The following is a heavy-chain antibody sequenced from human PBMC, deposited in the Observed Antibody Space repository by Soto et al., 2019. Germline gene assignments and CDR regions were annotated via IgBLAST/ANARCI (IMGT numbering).Heavy chain of an antibody. Sequence: QVQLVESGGGVVQPGRSLRLSCAASGFTFSSYGMHWVRQAPGKGLEWVAVISYDGSNKYYADSVKGRFTISRDNSKNTLYLQMNSLRAEDKAVYYCAKDLEPPRCSSSSCYYYDYGMDGWGQGTTVSVSS. CDR3: AKDLEPPRCSSSSCYYYDYGMDG. CDR1: GFTFSSYG. J-gene: IGHJ6*02. V-gene: IGHV3-30*18. D-gene: IGHD2-2*01. CDR2: ISYDGSNK.